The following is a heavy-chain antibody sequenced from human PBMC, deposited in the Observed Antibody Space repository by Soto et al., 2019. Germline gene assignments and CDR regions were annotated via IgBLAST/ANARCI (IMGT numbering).Heavy chain of an antibody. CDR3: AKSIAGAPGWLDP. CDR2: IWYAGSNT. J-gene: IGHJ5*02. V-gene: IGHV3-33*06. D-gene: IGHD6-19*01. Sequence: PGGSLRLSCAASGFIFSSYGMHWVRQAPGKGLEWVAGIWYAGSNTFYSDAVKGRFSISRDNSKNTVDLQMNSLRAEDKDVYYCAKSIAGAPGWLDPWGQGIQVTVSS. CDR1: GFIFSSYG.